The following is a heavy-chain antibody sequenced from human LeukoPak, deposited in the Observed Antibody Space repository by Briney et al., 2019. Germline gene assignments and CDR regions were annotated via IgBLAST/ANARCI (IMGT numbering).Heavy chain of an antibody. D-gene: IGHD4-17*01. CDR3: VRDFNTVTTAYLQH. J-gene: IGHJ1*01. CDR1: GFTFSTYS. V-gene: IGHV3-21*01. CDR2: ISSSSRHR. Sequence: GGSLRLSCVASGFTFSTYSMNWFRQAPGKGLEWFSSISSSSRHRYYADSVKGRFTISRDDAKNSVYLQMNSLRAEETAVYYCVRDFNTVTTAYLQHWGQGTLVTVSS.